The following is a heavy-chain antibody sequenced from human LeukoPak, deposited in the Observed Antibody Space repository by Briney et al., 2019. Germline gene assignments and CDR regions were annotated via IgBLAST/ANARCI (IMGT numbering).Heavy chain of an antibody. V-gene: IGHV3-30*04. J-gene: IGHJ4*02. Sequence: PGGSLRLSCAASGFTFSSYAMHWVRQAPGKGLEGVAVISYDGSNKYYADSVKGRFTISRDNSKNTLYLQMNSLRAEDTAVYYCARETEDRGPFDYWGQGTLVTVSS. CDR1: GFTFSSYA. D-gene: IGHD1-14*01. CDR3: ARETEDRGPFDY. CDR2: ISYDGSNK.